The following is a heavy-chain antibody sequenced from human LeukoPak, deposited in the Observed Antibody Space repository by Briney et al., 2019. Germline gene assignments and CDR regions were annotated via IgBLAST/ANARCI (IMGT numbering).Heavy chain of an antibody. V-gene: IGHV1-2*06. Sequence: ASVKVSCKASRYTFTGYYMHWVRQAPGQGLEWMGRINPNSGGTNYAQKFQGRVTMTRDTSISTAYMELSRLRSDGTAVYYCAREPSQRRYYDSSGYPRYWGQGTLVTVSS. CDR2: INPNSGGT. J-gene: IGHJ4*02. D-gene: IGHD3-22*01. CDR1: RYTFTGYY. CDR3: AREPSQRRYYDSSGYPRY.